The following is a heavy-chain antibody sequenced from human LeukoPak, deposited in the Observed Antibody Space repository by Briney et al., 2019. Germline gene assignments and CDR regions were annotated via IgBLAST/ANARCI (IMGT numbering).Heavy chain of an antibody. CDR2: INPNSGGT. CDR3: ARSSGPYYYGMDV. CDR1: GYTFTGYY. D-gene: IGHD3-22*01. Sequence: ASVKVSCKASGYTFTGYYMHWVRQAPGQGLEWMGWINPNSGGTNYAQKFQGRVTMTRDTSISRAYMELSRLRSDDTAVYYCARSSGPYYYGMDVWGQGTTVTVSS. J-gene: IGHJ6*02. V-gene: IGHV1-2*02.